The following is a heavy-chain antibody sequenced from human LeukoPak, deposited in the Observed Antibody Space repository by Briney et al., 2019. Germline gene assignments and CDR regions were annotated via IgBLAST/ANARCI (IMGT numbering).Heavy chain of an antibody. Sequence: PSETLSLTCTVSGGSISSSSYYWGWIRQPPGKGLEWIGSIYYSGSTYYNPSLKSRVTISVDPSKNQFSLKLSSVTAADTAVYYCARRVVIGFCWFDPWGQGTLVTVSS. V-gene: IGHV4-39*01. CDR2: IYYSGST. CDR1: GGSISSSSYY. CDR3: ARRVVIGFCWFDP. D-gene: IGHD3-22*01. J-gene: IGHJ5*02.